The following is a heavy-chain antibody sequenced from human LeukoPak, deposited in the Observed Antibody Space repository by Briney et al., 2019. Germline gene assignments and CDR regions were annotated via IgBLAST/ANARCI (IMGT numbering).Heavy chain of an antibody. V-gene: IGHV3-48*01. J-gene: IGHJ5*02. Sequence: GGSLRLSCAASGFTFSSYSMNWVRQAPGKGLEWVSYISSSSSTIYYADSVKGRFTISRDNAKNSLYLQMNSLRAEDTAVYYCARGRYDYVWGSYRYGIGSWFDPWGQGTLVTVSS. D-gene: IGHD3-16*02. CDR2: ISSSSSTI. CDR1: GFTFSSYS. CDR3: ARGRYDYVWGSYRYGIGSWFDP.